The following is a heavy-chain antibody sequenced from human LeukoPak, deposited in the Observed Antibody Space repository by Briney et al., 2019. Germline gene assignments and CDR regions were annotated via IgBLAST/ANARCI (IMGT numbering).Heavy chain of an antibody. Sequence: GGSLRLSCAASGFTFSSYGMHWVRQAPGKGLEWVAVISYDGSNKYYADSVKGRFTISRDNSKNTLYLQMNSLRAEDTAVYYCAKDLSGEQQLVLYYFDYWGQGTLVTVSS. D-gene: IGHD6-13*01. CDR2: ISYDGSNK. CDR3: AKDLSGEQQLVLYYFDY. V-gene: IGHV3-30*18. J-gene: IGHJ4*02. CDR1: GFTFSSYG.